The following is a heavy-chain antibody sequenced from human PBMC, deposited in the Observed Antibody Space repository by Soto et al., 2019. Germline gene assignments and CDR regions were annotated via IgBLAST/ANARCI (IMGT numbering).Heavy chain of an antibody. Sequence: GGSLRLSCAASGFTFSSYSMNWVRQAPGKGLEWVSYISSSSSTIYYADSVKGRFTISRDNAKNSLYLQMNSLRDEDTAVYYCARDCRPFKNYYDRATDAFDIWGQGTMVTVSS. CDR2: ISSSSSTI. J-gene: IGHJ3*02. CDR1: GFTFSSYS. D-gene: IGHD3-22*01. V-gene: IGHV3-48*02. CDR3: ARDCRPFKNYYDRATDAFDI.